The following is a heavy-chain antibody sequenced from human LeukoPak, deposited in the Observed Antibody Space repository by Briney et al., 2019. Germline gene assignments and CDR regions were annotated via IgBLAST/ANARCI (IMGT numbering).Heavy chain of an antibody. CDR1: GFTFSSYW. CDR2: INSDGSST. D-gene: IGHD3-3*01. V-gene: IGHV3-74*01. Sequence: PGGSLRLSCAASGFTFSSYWMHWVRQAPGKGLVWVSRINSDGSSTSYADSVKGRFTISRDNAKNTLYLQMNSLRAEDTAVYYCARGILRLDFPDYWGQGTLVTVSS. CDR3: ARGILRLDFPDY. J-gene: IGHJ4*02.